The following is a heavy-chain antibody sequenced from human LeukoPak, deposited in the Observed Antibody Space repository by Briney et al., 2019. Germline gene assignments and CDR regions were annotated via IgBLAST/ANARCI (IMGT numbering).Heavy chain of an antibody. D-gene: IGHD6-19*01. J-gene: IGHJ4*02. Sequence: GGSLRLSCAASGFTFSSYGMHWVRQAPGKGLEWVAVISYDGSNKYYADSVKGRFTISRDNSKNTLYLQMNSLRAEDTAVYYCAKVAVAGPRLDYWGQGTLVTVSS. CDR1: GFTFSSYG. CDR3: AKVAVAGPRLDY. V-gene: IGHV3-30*18. CDR2: ISYDGSNK.